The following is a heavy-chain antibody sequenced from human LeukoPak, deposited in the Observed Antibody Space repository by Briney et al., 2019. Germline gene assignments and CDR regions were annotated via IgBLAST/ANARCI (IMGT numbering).Heavy chain of an antibody. Sequence: SETLSLTCAVYGGSFSGYYWSWIRQPPGKGLEWIGEINHSGSTNYNPSLKSRVTISVDTSKNQFSLQLSSVTAADTAVYYCARLKLGMHHAFDIWGQGTMVTVSS. J-gene: IGHJ3*02. D-gene: IGHD7-27*01. CDR2: INHSGST. V-gene: IGHV4-34*01. CDR3: ARLKLGMHHAFDI. CDR1: GGSFSGYY.